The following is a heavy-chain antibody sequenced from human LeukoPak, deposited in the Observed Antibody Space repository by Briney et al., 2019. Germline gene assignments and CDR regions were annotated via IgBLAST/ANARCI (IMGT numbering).Heavy chain of an antibody. D-gene: IGHD5-18*01. V-gene: IGHV4-34*01. CDR2: INHSGST. Sequence: SETLSLTCAVYGGSFSGYYWRWIRQPPGKGLEWIGEINHSGSTNYNPSLKSRVTISVDTSKNQFSLKLSSVTAADTAVYYCARGSGGTAMPYYFDYWGQGTLVTVSS. J-gene: IGHJ4*02. CDR3: ARGSGGTAMPYYFDY. CDR1: GGSFSGYY.